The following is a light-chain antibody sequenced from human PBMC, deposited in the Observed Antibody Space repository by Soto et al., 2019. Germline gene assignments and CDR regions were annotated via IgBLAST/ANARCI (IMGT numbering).Light chain of an antibody. CDR2: EVG. CDR3: SSYTSSSTWV. CDR1: GSDISAYNY. Sequence: QSSLTQPASVSGSPGQSITISCTGTGSDISAYNYVSWYQQHPGKAPKLMIYEVGDRPSGLSNRFSGSKSGNTASLTISRLQPEDEADYYCSSYTSSSTWVFGGGTKVTVL. J-gene: IGLJ3*02. V-gene: IGLV2-14*01.